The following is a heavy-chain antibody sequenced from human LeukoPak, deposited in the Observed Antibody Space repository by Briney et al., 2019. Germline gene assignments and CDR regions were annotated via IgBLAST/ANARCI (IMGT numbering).Heavy chain of an antibody. Sequence: GGSXRLSCAASGFTFSNYAXXXXXQAPGXXXXXXXXFSGXXXSTSYADSVKGRXXXXRDNSKNTLSLEMNSLRAEDTAVYYCAKDRTRYTGYVHFDYWGQGTLVTVSS. V-gene: IGHV3-23*01. CDR2: FSGXXXST. CDR3: AKDRTRYTGYVHFDY. D-gene: IGHD5-12*01. J-gene: IGHJ4*02. CDR1: GFTFSNYA.